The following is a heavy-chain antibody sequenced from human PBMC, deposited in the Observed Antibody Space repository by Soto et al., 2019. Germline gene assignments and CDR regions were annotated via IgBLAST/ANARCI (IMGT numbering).Heavy chain of an antibody. CDR3: SRAPRLGVTHIDY. CDR2: VFHSGSS. J-gene: IGHJ4*02. V-gene: IGHV4-61*08. D-gene: IGHD3-3*01. CDR1: GGSISSGDNY. Sequence: SETLSLTCTVPGGSISSGDNYWSWIRQPLGKGLEWIGYVFHSGSSNYNPSLKSRVTISVDTSKSQISLRLTSVTAADTAVYYCSRAPRLGVTHIDYCCPATLVTVSS.